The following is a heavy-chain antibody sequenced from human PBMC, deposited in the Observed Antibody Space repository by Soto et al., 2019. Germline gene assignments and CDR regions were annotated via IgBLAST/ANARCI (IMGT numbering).Heavy chain of an antibody. D-gene: IGHD3-10*01. V-gene: IGHV1-3*01. Sequence: QVQLVQSGAEVKKPGASVKVSCKASGYTFTSYAMHWVRQAPGQRLEWMGWINAGTGITKYSQKFHGRVNITTDTSANTAYMELSSLRSDDTAVYCCARAPPRRFSAPPDNCFDPWGQRTLVTVSS. CDR2: INAGTGIT. J-gene: IGHJ5*02. CDR1: GYTFTSYA. CDR3: ARAPPRRFSAPPDNCFDP.